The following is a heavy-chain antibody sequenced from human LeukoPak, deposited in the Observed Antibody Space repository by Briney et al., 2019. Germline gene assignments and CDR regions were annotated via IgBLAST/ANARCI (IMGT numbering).Heavy chain of an antibody. Sequence: SETLSLTCTVSGGSISRYYWSWIRQPPGKGLEWIGYIYYSGSTNYNPSLKSRVTISVDTSKNQFSLKLSSVTAADTAVYYCARFSIGSYDYYFDYWGQGTLVTVSS. CDR2: IYYSGST. CDR3: ARFSIGSYDYYFDY. V-gene: IGHV4-59*08. D-gene: IGHD6-19*01. J-gene: IGHJ4*02. CDR1: GGSISRYY.